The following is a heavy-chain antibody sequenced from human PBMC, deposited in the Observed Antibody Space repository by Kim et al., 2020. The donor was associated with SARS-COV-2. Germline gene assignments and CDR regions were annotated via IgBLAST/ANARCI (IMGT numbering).Heavy chain of an antibody. CDR1: GFTFSSYG. CDR2: ISYDGSNK. J-gene: IGHJ4*02. Sequence: GGSLRLSCAASGFTFSSYGMHWVRQAPGKGLEWVAVISYDGSNKYYADSVKGRFTISRDNSKNTLYLKMNSLRAEDTAVYYCAKDYDSSGYYYYFDYWGQGTLVTVSS. V-gene: IGHV3-30*18. D-gene: IGHD3-22*01. CDR3: AKDYDSSGYYYYFDY.